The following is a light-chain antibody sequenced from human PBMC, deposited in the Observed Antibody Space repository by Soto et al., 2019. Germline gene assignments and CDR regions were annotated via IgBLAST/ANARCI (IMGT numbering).Light chain of an antibody. J-gene: IGLJ3*02. CDR2: EDT. V-gene: IGLV2-23*01. CDR3: CSYAGSSTWV. CDR1: SSDIGSFNL. Sequence: QSALTQPASVSGSPGQSVTISCTGTSSDIGSFNLVSWYQHHPGKAPKLIIHEDTKRPSGVSNRFSGSKSGITASLTLSWLQAEDEADYYCCSYAGSSTWVFGGGTKLTVL.